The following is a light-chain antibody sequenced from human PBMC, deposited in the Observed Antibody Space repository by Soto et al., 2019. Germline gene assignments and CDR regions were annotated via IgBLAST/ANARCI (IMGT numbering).Light chain of an antibody. CDR2: SNN. CDR1: SSNIGSKT. CDR3: AAWDDTLNGWV. Sequence: QSVLTQPPSASGTPGQRVTISCSGSSSNIGSKTVNWYQQLPGTAPKVLIYSNNQRPSGVPDRFSGSKSGTSGSLAISGLQSEDEADYYCAAWDDTLNGWVFGGGTQLTAL. V-gene: IGLV1-44*01. J-gene: IGLJ3*02.